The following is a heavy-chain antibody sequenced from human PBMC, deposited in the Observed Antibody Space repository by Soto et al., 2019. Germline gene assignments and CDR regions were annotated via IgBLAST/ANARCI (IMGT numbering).Heavy chain of an antibody. D-gene: IGHD6-19*01. CDR2: IWYDGSNK. V-gene: IGHV3-33*01. CDR3: AREQWLAAKDY. J-gene: IGHJ4*02. Sequence: GGSLRLSCAASGFTFSSYGMHWVRQAPGKGLEWVAVIWYDGSNKYYADSVKGRFTISRDNSKNTLYLQMNSLRAEDTAVYYCAREQWLAAKDYWGQGTLVTVSS. CDR1: GFTFSSYG.